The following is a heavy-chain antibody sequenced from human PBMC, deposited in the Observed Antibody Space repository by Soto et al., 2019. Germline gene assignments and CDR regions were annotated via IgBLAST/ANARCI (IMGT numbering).Heavy chain of an antibody. J-gene: IGHJ4*02. CDR1: GGSISSYY. CDR2: IYYSGST. CDR3: ARRYGYSFDY. Sequence: QVQLQESGPGLVKPSETLSLTCTVSGGSISSYYWSWIRRPPGKGLEWIGYIYYSGSTNYNPSLKSRATISVDTSKNQFSLTLSSATAADTAVYYCARRYGYSFDYWGQGTLVTVSS. V-gene: IGHV4-59*08. D-gene: IGHD1-1*01.